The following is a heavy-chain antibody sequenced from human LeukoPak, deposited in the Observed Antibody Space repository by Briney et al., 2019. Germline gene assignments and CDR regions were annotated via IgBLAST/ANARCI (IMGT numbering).Heavy chain of an antibody. D-gene: IGHD1-26*01. Sequence: GRSLRLSCAASGFTFSNYGMHWVRQAPGKGLEWVAVIGSNGRSQYYADSVKGRFTISRDNSKETLFLQMNSLRAEDTAVYYCAKVVGPLDYWGQGTLVTVSS. CDR3: AKVVGPLDY. CDR2: IGSNGRSQ. J-gene: IGHJ4*02. V-gene: IGHV3-33*06. CDR1: GFTFSNYG.